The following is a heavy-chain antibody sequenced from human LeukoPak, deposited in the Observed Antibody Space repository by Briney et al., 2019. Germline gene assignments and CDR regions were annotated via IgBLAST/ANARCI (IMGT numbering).Heavy chain of an antibody. V-gene: IGHV4-39*07. D-gene: IGHD1-1*01. Sequence: SETLSLTCTVSGGSISNSGYYWGWIRQPPGKGLEWIVSIHYSGSTYDNPSPKSRTTISVDTSKNQFSLKLTSVAAADTAVYYCARDLLGGPGTFDYWGQGTLVTVSS. J-gene: IGHJ4*02. CDR3: ARDLLGGPGTFDY. CDR1: GGSISNSGYY. CDR2: IHYSGST.